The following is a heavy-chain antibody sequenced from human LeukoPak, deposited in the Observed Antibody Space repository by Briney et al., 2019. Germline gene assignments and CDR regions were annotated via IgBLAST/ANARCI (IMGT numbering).Heavy chain of an antibody. Sequence: GGSLRLSCAASGFTFSSYWMSWVRQAPGKGLEWVAVIWYDGSNKYYADSVKGRFTISRDNSKNTLYLQMDSLRAEDTAVYYCARNGIAVAGADYWGQGTLVTVSS. CDR1: GFTFSSYW. J-gene: IGHJ4*02. D-gene: IGHD6-19*01. CDR3: ARNGIAVAGADY. CDR2: IWYDGSNK. V-gene: IGHV3-33*08.